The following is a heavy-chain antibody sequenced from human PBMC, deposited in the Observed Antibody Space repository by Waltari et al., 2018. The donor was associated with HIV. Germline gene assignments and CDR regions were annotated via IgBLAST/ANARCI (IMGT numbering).Heavy chain of an antibody. V-gene: IGHV1-24*01. CDR1: GYTLTELS. CDR3: ATGGGTTSIQLYDLDV. Sequence: QVQLIQSRAEVKRPGASVKVSCKVFGYTLTELSMHWVRQAPGKGLEWMGGLDPEDDETIYAQKFQGRVTMTEDTSTDSAYMELSSLTSEDTAVYYCATGGGTTSIQLYDLDVWGQGTTVTVSS. D-gene: IGHD1-26*01. J-gene: IGHJ6*02. CDR2: LDPEDDET.